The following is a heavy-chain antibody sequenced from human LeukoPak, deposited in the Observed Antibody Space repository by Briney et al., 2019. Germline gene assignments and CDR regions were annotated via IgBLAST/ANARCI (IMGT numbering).Heavy chain of an antibody. Sequence: ASVKVSCKASGYSFTGYYIHWVRQAPGQGLDWMGWINRNNGATKYAQKFQGRVTMTRDTSISRAYMELTRLRSDDTAVYYCARGSETYYDFWSGSSFDYWGQGTLVTVSS. D-gene: IGHD3-3*01. CDR3: ARGSETYYDFWSGSSFDY. CDR2: INRNNGAT. V-gene: IGHV1-2*02. J-gene: IGHJ4*02. CDR1: GYSFTGYY.